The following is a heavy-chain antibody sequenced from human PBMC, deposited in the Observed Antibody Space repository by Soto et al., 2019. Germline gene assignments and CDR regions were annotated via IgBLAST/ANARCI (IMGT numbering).Heavy chain of an antibody. D-gene: IGHD4-17*01. Sequence: EVQLLESGGGLVQPGGSLRLSCAASGFTFSSYAMSWVRQAPGKGLEWVSGISSSGGSTYYADSVKGRFSISRDNSKNTLYLQMNSLRAEDTAVYYCGKDPNGDYFGAFDMWGQGTTVTVSS. J-gene: IGHJ3*02. CDR1: GFTFSSYA. V-gene: IGHV3-23*01. CDR3: GKDPNGDYFGAFDM. CDR2: ISSSGGST.